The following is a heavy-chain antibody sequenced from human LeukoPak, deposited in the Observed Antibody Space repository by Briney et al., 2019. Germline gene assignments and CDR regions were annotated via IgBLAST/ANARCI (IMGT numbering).Heavy chain of an antibody. D-gene: IGHD3-9*01. CDR3: AKDGAALRYFDWLPSDYFDY. J-gene: IGHJ4*02. V-gene: IGHV3-21*04. CDR2: ISGRSSFI. CDR1: GFTFSRYN. Sequence: GGSLRLSCEGSGFTFSRYNMNWFRQAPGKGLERVSSISGRSSFIFYADSVKGRFTISRDNSKNTLYLQMNSLRAEDTAVYYCAKDGAALRYFDWLPSDYFDYWGQGTLVTVSS.